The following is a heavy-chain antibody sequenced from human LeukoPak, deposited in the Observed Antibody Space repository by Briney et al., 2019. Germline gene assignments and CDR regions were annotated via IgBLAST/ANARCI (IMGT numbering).Heavy chain of an antibody. CDR2: IIPIFGTA. V-gene: IGHV1-69*05. Sequence: ASVKVSCKASGGTFSSYAISWVRQAPGQGLEWMGGIIPIFGTANYAQKFQGRVTITTDESTSTAYMELSSLRSEDTAVYYCARALGLITMVRGVIIPTLDYYGMDVWGQGTTVTVSS. CDR3: ARALGLITMVRGVIIPTLDYYGMDV. CDR1: GGTFSSYA. D-gene: IGHD3-10*01. J-gene: IGHJ6*02.